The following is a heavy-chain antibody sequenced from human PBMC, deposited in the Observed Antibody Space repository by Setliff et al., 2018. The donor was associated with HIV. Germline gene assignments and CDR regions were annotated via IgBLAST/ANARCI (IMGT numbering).Heavy chain of an antibody. Sequence: PSETLSLTCSVSGASLQSYYWSWIRQPAGKGLQWIGRIFASGNTNYDPSLKSRVTMSVDTSKNQFSLNLNSVTAAVTAVYYCSRDRTEFVDGGYYPYYFDSWGQGTLVTVSS. D-gene: IGHD3-22*01. V-gene: IGHV4-4*07. CDR3: SRDRTEFVDGGYYPYYFDS. CDR2: IFASGNT. CDR1: GASLQSYY. J-gene: IGHJ4*02.